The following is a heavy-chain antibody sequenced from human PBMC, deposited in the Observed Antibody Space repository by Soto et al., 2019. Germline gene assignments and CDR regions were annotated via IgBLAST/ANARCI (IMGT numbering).Heavy chain of an antibody. V-gene: IGHV3-30*18. D-gene: IGHD3-16*01. Sequence: PGGSLRLSCAASGFTFSSYGMHWVRQALGKGLEWVAVISYDGSNKYYADSVKGRFTISRDNSKNTLYLQMNSLRAEDTAVYYCAKAPGGLSGMDVWGQGTTVTVSS. CDR1: GFTFSSYG. J-gene: IGHJ6*02. CDR2: ISYDGSNK. CDR3: AKAPGGLSGMDV.